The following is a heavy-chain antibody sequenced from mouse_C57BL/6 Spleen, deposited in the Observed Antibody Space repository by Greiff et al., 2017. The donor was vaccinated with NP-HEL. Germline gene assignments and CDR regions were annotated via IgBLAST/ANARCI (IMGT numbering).Heavy chain of an antibody. CDR3: TVYYDHWYFDV. Sequence: EVHLVESGGGLVQPGGSMKLSCVASGFTFSNYWMNWVRQSPEKGLEWVAQIRLKSDNYATLYAESVKGRFTISRDDSKSSVYLQMNNLRAEDTGMYYCTVYYDHWYFDVWGTGTTVTVSS. CDR2: IRLKSDNYAT. D-gene: IGHD2-4*01. V-gene: IGHV6-3*01. CDR1: GFTFSNYW. J-gene: IGHJ1*03.